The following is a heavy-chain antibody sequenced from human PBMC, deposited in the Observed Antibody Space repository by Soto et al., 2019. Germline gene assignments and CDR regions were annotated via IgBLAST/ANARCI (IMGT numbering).Heavy chain of an antibody. CDR2: IYYSGST. CDR3: ARGFGSGSLHWFDP. CDR1: GDSISSYY. D-gene: IGHD3-10*01. Sequence: QVQLQESGPGLVKPSETLSLTCTVSGDSISSYYWNWIRQPPGKGLEWIGHIYYSGSTNYNPSLKSRVSISVDTSKNQFSLKLSSVTAADTALYYCARGFGSGSLHWFDPWGQGTLVTVSS. J-gene: IGHJ5*02. V-gene: IGHV4-59*01.